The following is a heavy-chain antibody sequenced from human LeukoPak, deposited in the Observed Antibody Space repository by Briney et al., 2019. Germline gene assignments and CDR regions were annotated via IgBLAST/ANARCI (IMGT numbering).Heavy chain of an antibody. V-gene: IGHV3-7*01. CDR1: GFTFSSYW. J-gene: IGHJ4*02. Sequence: GGSLRLSCAASGFTFSSYWMSWVRQAPGKGLEWVANIKQDGSEKYYVDSVKGRFTISRNNAKNSLYLQMNSLRAEDTAVYYCAREQIAVAGTLDYWGQGTLVTVSS. CDR3: AREQIAVAGTLDY. D-gene: IGHD6-19*01. CDR2: IKQDGSEK.